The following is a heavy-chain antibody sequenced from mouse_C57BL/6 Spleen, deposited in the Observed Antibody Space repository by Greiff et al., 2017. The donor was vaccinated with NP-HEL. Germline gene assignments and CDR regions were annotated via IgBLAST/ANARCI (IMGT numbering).Heavy chain of an antibody. CDR1: GFTFSDYY. Sequence: EVQVVESGGGLVQPGGSLKLSCAASGFTFSDYYMYWVRQTPEKRLEWVAYISNGGGSTYYPDTVKGRFTISRDNAKNTLYLQMSRLKSEDTAMYYCARVDYGSRGYFDVWGTGTTVTVSS. D-gene: IGHD1-1*01. V-gene: IGHV5-12*01. CDR2: ISNGGGST. J-gene: IGHJ1*03. CDR3: ARVDYGSRGYFDV.